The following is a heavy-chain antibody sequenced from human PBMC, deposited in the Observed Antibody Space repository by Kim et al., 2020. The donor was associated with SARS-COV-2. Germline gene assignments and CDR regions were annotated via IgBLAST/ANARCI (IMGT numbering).Heavy chain of an antibody. CDR2: INHSGST. CDR1: GGSFSGYY. D-gene: IGHD4-17*01. J-gene: IGHJ5*02. V-gene: IGHV4-34*01. Sequence: SETLSLTCAVYGGSFSGYYWSWIRQPPGKGLEWIGEINHSGSTNYNPSLKSRVTISVDTSKNQFSLKLSSVTAADTAVYYCARSPYGGNLNWFDPWGQGTLVTVSS. CDR3: ARSPYGGNLNWFDP.